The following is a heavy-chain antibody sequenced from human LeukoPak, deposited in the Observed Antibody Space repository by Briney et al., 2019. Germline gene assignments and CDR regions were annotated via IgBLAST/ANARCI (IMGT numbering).Heavy chain of an antibody. CDR1: GFTFSSYW. Sequence: PGGSLRLSCAASGFTFSSYWMHWVRQAPGKGLVWVSRINSDGSSTNYADSVKGRFTISRDNAKNSLYLQMNSLRAEDTAVYYCARDYYDSSGFYSQSYWGQGTRVTVSS. J-gene: IGHJ4*02. CDR3: ARDYYDSSGFYSQSY. D-gene: IGHD3-22*01. V-gene: IGHV3-74*01. CDR2: INSDGSST.